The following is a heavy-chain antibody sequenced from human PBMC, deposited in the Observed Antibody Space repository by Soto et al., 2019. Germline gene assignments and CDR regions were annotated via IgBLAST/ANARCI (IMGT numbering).Heavy chain of an antibody. J-gene: IGHJ3*01. D-gene: IGHD3-16*01. CDR3: ASELSTSPFGGSFDL. CDR1: GYTFTGQY. V-gene: IGHV1-2*02. CDR2: INPSSGGT. Sequence: QVQLVQSGAEVRKPGASVKVSCKASGYTFTGQYLHWARQAPGEGLQWMGWINPSSGGTRYSQYFQGRVTMTRDTYISIAYMEMSTLTSDDTAIYYCASELSTSPFGGSFDLWGQRTMVTVSS.